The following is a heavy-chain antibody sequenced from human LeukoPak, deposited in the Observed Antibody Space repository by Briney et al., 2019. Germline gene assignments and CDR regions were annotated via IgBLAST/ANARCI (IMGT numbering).Heavy chain of an antibody. CDR2: VSGTTLST. CDR1: GFTFINAW. CDR3: AKASRRLCSSSSCYTLDS. J-gene: IGHJ4*02. V-gene: IGHV3-23*01. D-gene: IGHD2-2*02. Sequence: GGSLRLSCAASGFTFINAWMAWVRQAPGKGLQWVSTVSGTTLSTYYADSVKGRFTISRDNSKNTLYLQMNSLRAEDTAVYYCAKASRRLCSSSSCYTLDSWGQGTLVTVSS.